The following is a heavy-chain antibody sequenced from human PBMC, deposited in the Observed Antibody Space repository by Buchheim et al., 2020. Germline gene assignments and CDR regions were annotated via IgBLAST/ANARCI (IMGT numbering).Heavy chain of an antibody. V-gene: IGHV3-23*01. CDR1: GIIFSKFA. Sequence: EVQLLQSGGGLAQRGGSLRLSCAASGIIFSKFAMSWVRQAPGKGLEWVSGISGSGGSTYYADSVKGRFTLPRDNSKNTLYLQMNSLRAEDTAVYYCAKRIVGASVDYFDNWGQGTL. CDR3: AKRIVGASVDYFDN. J-gene: IGHJ4*02. D-gene: IGHD1-26*01. CDR2: ISGSGGST.